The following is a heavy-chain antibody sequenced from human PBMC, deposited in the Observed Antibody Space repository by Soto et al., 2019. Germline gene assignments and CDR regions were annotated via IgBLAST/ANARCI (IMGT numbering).Heavy chain of an antibody. CDR2: IYYSGST. CDR3: ARVERGTATTVVDAFDI. Sequence: PSETLSLTCTVSGGSISSYYWSWIRQPPGKGLEWIGYIYYSGSTNYNPSLKSRVIISVDTSKNQFSLKMSSVTAADTALYYCARVERGTATTVVDAFDIWGPGTMVTVSS. CDR1: GGSISSYY. D-gene: IGHD1-1*01. J-gene: IGHJ3*02. V-gene: IGHV4-59*12.